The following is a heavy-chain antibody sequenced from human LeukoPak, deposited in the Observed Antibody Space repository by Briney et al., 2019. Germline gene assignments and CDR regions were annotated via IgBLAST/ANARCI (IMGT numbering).Heavy chain of an antibody. J-gene: IGHJ4*02. CDR2: INSDGSST. D-gene: IGHD3-22*01. CDR3: AGETYDTSGSFYFFEY. V-gene: IGHV3-74*01. CDR1: GFIFSNYW. Sequence: GGSLRLSCAASGFIFSNYWMHWVRQTPGKGLVWVSRINSDGSSTSYADSVKGRFTISRDKSKNTLYLQMNSLRAEDTAVYYCAGETYDTSGSFYFFEYWGQGTLVTVSS.